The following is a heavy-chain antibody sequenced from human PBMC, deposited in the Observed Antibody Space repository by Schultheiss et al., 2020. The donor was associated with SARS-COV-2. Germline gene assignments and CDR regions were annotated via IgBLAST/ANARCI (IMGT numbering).Heavy chain of an antibody. V-gene: IGHV3-30*14. J-gene: IGHJ6*02. CDR1: GFTFSSYA. Sequence: GSLRLSCAASGFTFSSYAMHWVRQAPGKGLEWVAVISYDGSNKYYADSVKGRFTISRDNSKNTLYLQMNSLRAEDTAVYYCARKLCSGGSCYAYYYGMDVWGQGTTVTVSS. D-gene: IGHD2-15*01. CDR2: ISYDGSNK. CDR3: ARKLCSGGSCYAYYYGMDV.